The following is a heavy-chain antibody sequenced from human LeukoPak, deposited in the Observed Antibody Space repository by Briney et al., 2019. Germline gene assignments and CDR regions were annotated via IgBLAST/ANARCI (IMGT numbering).Heavy chain of an antibody. Sequence: ASVKVSCKASGYTFTGYYMHWVRQAPRQGLEWMGWINPNSGGTNYAQKFQGRVTMTRDTSISTAYMELSRLRSDDTAVYYCARDLYGNYAFDYWGQGTLVTVSS. J-gene: IGHJ4*02. V-gene: IGHV1-2*02. CDR3: ARDLYGNYAFDY. D-gene: IGHD3-16*01. CDR2: INPNSGGT. CDR1: GYTFTGYY.